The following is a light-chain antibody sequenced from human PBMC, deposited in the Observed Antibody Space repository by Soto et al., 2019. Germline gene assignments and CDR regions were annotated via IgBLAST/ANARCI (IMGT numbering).Light chain of an antibody. CDR2: AAS. CDR1: QSITSY. J-gene: IGKJ1*01. V-gene: IGKV1-39*01. CDR3: QQIYSAPRT. Sequence: DIQMTQSPSSLSASVGDRVTITCRASQSITSYLNWYQQRPGKAPNLLIYAASSLQSGVPSRFSGSGSGTDFTLTISDLQPEDFATYYCQQIYSAPRTFGQGTKVEIK.